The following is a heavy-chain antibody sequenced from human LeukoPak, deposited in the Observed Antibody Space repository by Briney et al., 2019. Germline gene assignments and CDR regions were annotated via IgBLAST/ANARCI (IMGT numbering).Heavy chain of an antibody. CDR2: IYYSGSN. CDR3: ARRDDFLNWFDP. CDR1: GGSLSSSSYY. Sequence: PSETLSLTCTVFGGSLSSSSYYWGWIRQPPGKGLEWLGSIYYSGSNYYNPSLKSRVTISVDTSKNQFSLKLSSVTAADTAVYYCARRDDFLNWFDPWGQGTLVTVSS. J-gene: IGHJ5*02. D-gene: IGHD3-3*01. V-gene: IGHV4-39*01.